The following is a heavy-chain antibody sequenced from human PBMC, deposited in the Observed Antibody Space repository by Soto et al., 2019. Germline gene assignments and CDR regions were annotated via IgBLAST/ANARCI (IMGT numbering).Heavy chain of an antibody. V-gene: IGHV3-7*01. D-gene: IGHD6-13*01. CDR3: ASRPAAATS. CDR1: GLTFSSYW. Sequence: EVQLVESGGGLVQPGGSLRLSCAASGLTFSSYWMTWVRQAPGKGLEWVANIKEDGSQKYYADSVRGRFTISRDNAKNSLYLQMNSLRGEDTAIYSCASRPAAATSWGQGTLVTVSS. CDR2: IKEDGSQK. J-gene: IGHJ5*02.